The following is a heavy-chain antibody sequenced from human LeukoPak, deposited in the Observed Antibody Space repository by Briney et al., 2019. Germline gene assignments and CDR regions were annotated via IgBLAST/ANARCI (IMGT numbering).Heavy chain of an antibody. V-gene: IGHV4-30-4*08. Sequence: SETLSLNCTVSGGSISSGDYYWSWIRQPPGKGLEWIGYIYYSGSTYYNPSLKSRVTISVDTSKNQFSLKLSSVTAADTAVYYCARGLWSGYLADPVDVWGKGTTVTVSS. CDR1: GGSISSGDYY. CDR2: IYYSGST. J-gene: IGHJ6*04. CDR3: ARGLWSGYLADPVDV. D-gene: IGHD3-3*01.